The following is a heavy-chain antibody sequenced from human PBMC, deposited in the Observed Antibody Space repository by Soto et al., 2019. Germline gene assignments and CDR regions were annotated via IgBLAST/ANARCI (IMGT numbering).Heavy chain of an antibody. CDR2: IYNGGNT. Sequence: PSETLSLTCTVSGGSISSGGYYWSWIRQHPGKGLEWIGYIYNGGNTYYSPSLKSRATISVDTSMNQFSLRLSSVTAADTAVYYCARVQLGTTRWFDPWGQGTLVTVSS. V-gene: IGHV4-31*03. D-gene: IGHD4-17*01. J-gene: IGHJ5*02. CDR3: ARVQLGTTRWFDP. CDR1: GGSISSGGYY.